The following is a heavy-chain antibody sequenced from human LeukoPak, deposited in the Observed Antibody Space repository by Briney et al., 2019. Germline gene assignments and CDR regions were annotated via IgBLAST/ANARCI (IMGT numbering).Heavy chain of an antibody. J-gene: IGHJ5*02. CDR2: IYHSGLT. D-gene: IGHD6-6*01. Sequence: SETLSLNCTVSGYSMGGGYYWGWIRQAPGKGLEWIGNIYHSGLTYYNPSLKSRVTMSVDTSKNQFSLKLNSVTAADTARYYYARAVNMAARPNVWFDPWGQGTLVTVSS. V-gene: IGHV4-38-2*02. CDR3: ARAVNMAARPNVWFDP. CDR1: GYSMGGGYY.